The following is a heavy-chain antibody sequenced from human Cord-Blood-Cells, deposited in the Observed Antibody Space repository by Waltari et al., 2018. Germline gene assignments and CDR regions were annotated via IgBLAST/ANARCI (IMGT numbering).Heavy chain of an antibody. V-gene: IGHV4-30-4*01. CDR3: ARIAAAGIFDY. CDR2: IYYSGST. D-gene: IGHD6-13*01. CDR1: GGSISTGDYY. Sequence: QVQLQESGPGLVHPSQTLSLPCTVSGGSISTGDYYWCWIRQPPGKGLEWIGYIYYSGSTYYNPSLNSRVTISVDTSKNQFSLKLSSVTAADTAVYYCARIAAAGIFDYWGQGTLVTVSS. J-gene: IGHJ4*02.